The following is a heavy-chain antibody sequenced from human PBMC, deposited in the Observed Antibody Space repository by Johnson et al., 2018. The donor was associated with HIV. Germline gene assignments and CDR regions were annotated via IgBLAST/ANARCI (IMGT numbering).Heavy chain of an antibody. CDR2: INWNGGST. J-gene: IGHJ3*02. V-gene: IGHV3-20*04. D-gene: IGHD2-21*02. CDR1: GFTFSDYY. CDR3: AKTLRSHLHIVVVTAIPRAFDI. Sequence: VQLVESGGGLVQPGGSLRLSCAASGFTFSDYYMSWIRQAPGKGLEWVSGINWNGGSTGYADSVKGRFTISRDNAKNSLYLQMNSLRAEDTALYYCAKTLRSHLHIVVVTAIPRAFDIWGQGTMVTVSS.